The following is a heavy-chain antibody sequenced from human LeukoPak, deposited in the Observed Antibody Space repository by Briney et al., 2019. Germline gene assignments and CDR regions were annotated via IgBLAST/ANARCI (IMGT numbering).Heavy chain of an antibody. V-gene: IGHV3-11*01. D-gene: IGHD1-26*01. CDR2: ISSSGSTI. CDR1: GFTFSASW. CDR3: ARDGPSGSYDYYMDV. Sequence: PGGSLRLSCVASGFTFSASWMTWVRQAPGKGLEWVSYISSSGSTIYYADSVKGRFTISRDNAKNSLYLQMNSLRAEDTAVYYCARDGPSGSYDYYMDVWGKGTTVTVSS. J-gene: IGHJ6*03.